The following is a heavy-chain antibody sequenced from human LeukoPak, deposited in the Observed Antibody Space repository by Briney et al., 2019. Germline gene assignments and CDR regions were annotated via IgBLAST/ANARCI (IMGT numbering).Heavy chain of an antibody. CDR1: GGSISSSSYY. CDR3: ARAVITISDAFDI. V-gene: IGHV4-39*01. Sequence: PSETLSLTCTVSGGSISSSSYYWGWIRQPPGTGLEWIGSIYYSGSTYYNPSLKSRVTISVDTSKNQFSLKLSSVTAADTAVYYCARAVITISDAFDIWGQGTMITVSS. J-gene: IGHJ3*02. CDR2: IYYSGST. D-gene: IGHD3-22*01.